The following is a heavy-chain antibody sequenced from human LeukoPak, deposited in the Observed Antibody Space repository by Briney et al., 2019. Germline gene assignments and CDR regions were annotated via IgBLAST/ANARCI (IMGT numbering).Heavy chain of an antibody. J-gene: IGHJ4*02. V-gene: IGHV4-30-2*01. D-gene: IGHD3-22*01. CDR2: IYRSGTT. CDR1: GDSSSSGSFA. CDR3: ARANYYYDSSGYYYNYYFDS. Sequence: SETLSLTCGVSGDSSSSGSFAWSWIRQPPGKGLEWIGYIYRSGTTHYNPSLKSRVTISADRSKNQFSLRLSSMTAADTAVYYCARANYYYDSSGYYYNYYFDSWGQGTLVTVSS.